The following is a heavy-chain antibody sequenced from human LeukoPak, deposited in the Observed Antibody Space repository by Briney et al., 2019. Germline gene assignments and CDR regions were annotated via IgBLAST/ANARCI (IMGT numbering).Heavy chain of an antibody. CDR3: AKGGYFDWDRAFDV. D-gene: IGHD3-9*01. J-gene: IGHJ3*01. V-gene: IGHV1-69*13. CDR1: GGTFNNYA. Sequence: SVKVSCKASGGTFNNYAISWVRQAPGQGLEWMGGIIPIFASSNYAQKFQGRVTITADESTTTSYMELSSLRSDDTAVYYCAKGGYFDWDRAFDVWGQGTMVTVSS. CDR2: IIPIFASS.